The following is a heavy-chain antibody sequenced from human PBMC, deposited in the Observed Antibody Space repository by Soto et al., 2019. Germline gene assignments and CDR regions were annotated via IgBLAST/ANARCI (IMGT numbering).Heavy chain of an antibody. CDR2: ISAYNGNT. D-gene: IGHD2-2*01. Sequence: ASVKVSCKASGYTFTSYGISWVRQAPGQGLEWMGWISAYNGNTNYAQKLQGRVTMTTDTSTSTAYMELRSLRSDDTAVYYCARGDYCSSTSCYIEVDYWGQGTLVTVSS. V-gene: IGHV1-18*01. CDR1: GYTFTSYG. J-gene: IGHJ4*02. CDR3: ARGDYCSSTSCYIEVDY.